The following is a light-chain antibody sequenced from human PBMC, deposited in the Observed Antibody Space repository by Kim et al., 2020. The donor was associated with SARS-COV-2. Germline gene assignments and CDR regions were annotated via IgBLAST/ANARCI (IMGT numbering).Light chain of an antibody. CDR2: DVS. J-gene: IGLJ2*01. V-gene: IGLV2-14*04. Sequence: GQSITFSCTGTSSDVGGYNYVSWYQQHPGKAPKLMIYDVSKRPSGVSNRFSGSKSGNTASLTISGLQAEDEADYYCSSYTSSSTVVFGGGTQLTVL. CDR1: SSDVGGYNY. CDR3: SSYTSSSTVV.